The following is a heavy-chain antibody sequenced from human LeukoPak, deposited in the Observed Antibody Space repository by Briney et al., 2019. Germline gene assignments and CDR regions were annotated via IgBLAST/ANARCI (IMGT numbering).Heavy chain of an antibody. D-gene: IGHD3-10*01. J-gene: IGHJ4*02. CDR2: INHSGST. Sequence: ASETLSLTCAVYGGSFSGYYWSWIRQPPGKGLEWIGEINHSGSTNYNPSLKSRVTISVDTSKNQSSLKLSSVTAADTAVYYCARGRGFLSSPIDYWGQGTLVTVSS. V-gene: IGHV4-34*01. CDR1: GGSFSGYY. CDR3: ARGRGFLSSPIDY.